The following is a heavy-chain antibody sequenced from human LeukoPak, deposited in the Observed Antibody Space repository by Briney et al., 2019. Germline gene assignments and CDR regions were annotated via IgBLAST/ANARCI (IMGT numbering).Heavy chain of an antibody. D-gene: IGHD6-25*01. CDR1: GFTFSSYA. CDR2: ISGSGGST. V-gene: IGHV3-23*01. Sequence: QAGGSLRLSCAASGFTFSSYAMSWVRQAPGKGLEWVSAISGSGGSTYYADSVKGRFTISRDNSKNTLYLQMNSLRAEDTAVYYCAKGGRVAALRPYYYYYYMDVWGKGTTVSASS. CDR3: AKGGRVAALRPYYYYYYMDV. J-gene: IGHJ6*03.